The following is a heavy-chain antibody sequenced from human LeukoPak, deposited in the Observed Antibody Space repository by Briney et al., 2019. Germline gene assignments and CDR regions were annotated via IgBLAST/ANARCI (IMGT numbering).Heavy chain of an antibody. D-gene: IGHD6-13*01. Sequence: SSETLSLTCTVSGGSISSYYWSWIRQPPGKELEWIGHIYYSGYTNYNPSLNSRVTISIDTSKNQFSLNLGSVTAADTAVYYCARDTPAAGTFDYWGQGTLVTVSS. V-gene: IGHV4-59*01. CDR3: ARDTPAAGTFDY. CDR1: GGSISSYY. CDR2: IYYSGYT. J-gene: IGHJ4*02.